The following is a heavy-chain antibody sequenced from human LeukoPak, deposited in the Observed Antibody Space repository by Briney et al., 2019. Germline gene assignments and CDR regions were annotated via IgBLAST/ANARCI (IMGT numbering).Heavy chain of an antibody. CDR3: ARRTAAGIDAFDI. CDR2: IFYSGST. V-gene: IGHV4-39*07. Sequence: PSETLSLTCTVSGGSISTSSYYWGWVRQPPGKGREWIGNIFYSGSTYYSPSLKSRVTISLDTSRNQFSLKLSSVTAADTAVYYCARRTAAGIDAFDIWGQGTMVTVSS. J-gene: IGHJ3*02. D-gene: IGHD6-13*01. CDR1: GGSISTSSYY.